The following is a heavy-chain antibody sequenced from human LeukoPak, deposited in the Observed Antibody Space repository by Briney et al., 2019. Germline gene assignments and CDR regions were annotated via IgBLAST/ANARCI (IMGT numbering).Heavy chain of an antibody. CDR2: ISSSSSYI. D-gene: IGHD4-17*01. Sequence: GGSLRLSCAASGFTFSSYSMNWVRQAPGKGLEWVSSISSSSSYIYYADSVKGRFTISRDNAKNSLYLQMNSLRAEDTAVYYCAKQGGDYGDYEGPFDYWGQGTLVTVSS. V-gene: IGHV3-21*01. CDR1: GFTFSSYS. CDR3: AKQGGDYGDYEGPFDY. J-gene: IGHJ4*02.